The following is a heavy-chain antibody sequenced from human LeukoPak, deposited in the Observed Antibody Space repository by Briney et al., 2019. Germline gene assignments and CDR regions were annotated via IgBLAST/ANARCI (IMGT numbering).Heavy chain of an antibody. CDR3: ARGAVYYDFFPVYHSSSYGRDV. D-gene: IGHD3-3*01. V-gene: IGHV1-2*04. CDR1: GYTFTGYY. CDR2: INPNSGGT. Sequence: ASVKVSCKASGYTFTGYYMHWVRQAPGQGLEWMGWINPNSGGTNYAQKFQGWVTMTRDTSISTAYMELSRLRSDDTAVYYCARGAVYYDFFPVYHSSSYGRDVGAQG. J-gene: IGHJ6*02.